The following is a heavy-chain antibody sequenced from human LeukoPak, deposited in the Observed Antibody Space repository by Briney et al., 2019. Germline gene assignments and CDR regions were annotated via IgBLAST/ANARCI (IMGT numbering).Heavy chain of an antibody. Sequence: SETLSLTCAVYGGSFSGYYWSWIRQPPGKGLEWIGEINHSGSTNYNPSLKSRVTISVDTPKNQFSLKLSSVTAADTAVYYCARGCGGYSSSSCWFDPWGQGTLVTVSS. V-gene: IGHV4-34*01. CDR3: ARGCGGYSSSSCWFDP. CDR2: INHSGST. D-gene: IGHD5-18*01. J-gene: IGHJ5*02. CDR1: GGSFSGYY.